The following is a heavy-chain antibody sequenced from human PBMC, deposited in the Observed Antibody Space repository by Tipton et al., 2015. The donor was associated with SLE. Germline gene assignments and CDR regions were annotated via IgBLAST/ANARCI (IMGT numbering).Heavy chain of an antibody. CDR1: GFTFSSYA. D-gene: IGHD3/OR15-3a*01. CDR2: IRYDGSNK. Sequence: SLRLSCAASGFTFSSYALHWVRQAPGKGLEWVAFIRYDGSNKYYADSVKGRFTISRDNSKNTLYLQMNSLRAEDTAVYYCARDVKEERTFDYWGQGTLVTVSS. V-gene: IGHV3-30*04. CDR3: ARDVKEERTFDY. J-gene: IGHJ4*02.